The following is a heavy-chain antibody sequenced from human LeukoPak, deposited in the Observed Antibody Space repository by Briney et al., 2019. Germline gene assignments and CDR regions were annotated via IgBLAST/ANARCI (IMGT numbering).Heavy chain of an antibody. CDR3: ARDNREVRGGDCFDV. CDR2: INPNSGVT. D-gene: IGHD2-21*02. V-gene: IGHV1-2*02. Sequence: ASVKVSCKTSGYTFTGYYIHWVRQAPGQGLEWMGWINPNSGVTNYAQEFQGRVTMTRDTSIATAYMELSRLRSDDTAVYYCARDNREVRGGDCFDVWGKGTTVTVSS. J-gene: IGHJ6*04. CDR1: GYTFTGYY.